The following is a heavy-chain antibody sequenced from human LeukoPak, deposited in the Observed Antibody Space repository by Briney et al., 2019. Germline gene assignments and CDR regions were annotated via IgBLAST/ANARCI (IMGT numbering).Heavy chain of an antibody. D-gene: IGHD2/OR15-2a*01. J-gene: IGHJ5*02. Sequence: GGSLRLSCVAYGFTFSSYAMSWVRQARGKGLEWVSAISGCGGSTYYADSVKGRLTISRDNSKNTLYLQINSLRAEGTAVYYCAKRFQTPRLWFDPWGQGTLVTVSS. V-gene: IGHV3-23*01. CDR3: AKRFQTPRLWFDP. CDR2: ISGCGGST. CDR1: GFTFSSYA.